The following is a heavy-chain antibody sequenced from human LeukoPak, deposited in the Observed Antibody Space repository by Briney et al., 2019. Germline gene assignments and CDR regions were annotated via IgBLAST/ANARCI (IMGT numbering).Heavy chain of an antibody. D-gene: IGHD5-12*01. Sequence: PGGSLRLSCAASGFTFSSSGVSWVRQAPGKGLMYISRNNGDGSATNYADVVKGRFTMSRDNGKNTLYLQMNSLRAEDTAIYYCARDPRNIGLAPWGQGTLVTVSS. J-gene: IGHJ5*02. V-gene: IGHV3-74*01. CDR2: NNGDGSAT. CDR1: GFTFSSSG. CDR3: ARDPRNIGLAP.